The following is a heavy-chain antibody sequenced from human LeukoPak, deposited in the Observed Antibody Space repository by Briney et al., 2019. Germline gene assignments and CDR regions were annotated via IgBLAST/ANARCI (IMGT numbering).Heavy chain of an antibody. J-gene: IGHJ6*03. CDR2: IYPGDSDT. V-gene: IGHV5-51*01. CDR3: ARLGLERPYYYYYYMDV. Sequence: GESLKISCKGSGYSFTSYWIGWVRQMTGKGLEWMGIIYPGDSDTRYSPSFQGQVTISADKSICTAYLQWSSLKASDTAMYYCARLGLERPYYYYYYMDVWGKGTTVTVSS. CDR1: GYSFTSYW. D-gene: IGHD1-1*01.